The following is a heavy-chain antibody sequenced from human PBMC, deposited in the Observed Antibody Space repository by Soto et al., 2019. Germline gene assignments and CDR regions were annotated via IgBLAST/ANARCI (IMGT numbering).Heavy chain of an antibody. D-gene: IGHD1-1*01. V-gene: IGHV3-11*01. CDR3: ARDREPSVYHGMRV. J-gene: IGHJ6*02. CDR2: INDRGDTT. Sequence: PGGSLRLSCAASGFPFSDYYMAWIRQAPGKGLEWISYINDRGDTTYYADSVRGRFTISRDNAGNSLYLQMNSLRAEDAAAYYCARDREPSVYHGMRVWGQGNKVTV. CDR1: GFPFSDYY.